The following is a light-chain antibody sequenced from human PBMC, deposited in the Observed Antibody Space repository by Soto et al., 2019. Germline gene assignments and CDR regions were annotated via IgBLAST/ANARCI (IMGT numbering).Light chain of an antibody. CDR3: QQYRSWPRT. Sequence: EILMTQSPSTLAVSPGERVTLSCRARQSVDINLAWYQQKPGQAPRLLIYGASTRATDMPGRFSGRGAGAEFTLTISSLQSEDFEVYYCQQYRSWPRTFGQGTKVDIK. J-gene: IGKJ1*01. CDR2: GAS. CDR1: QSVDIN. V-gene: IGKV3-15*01.